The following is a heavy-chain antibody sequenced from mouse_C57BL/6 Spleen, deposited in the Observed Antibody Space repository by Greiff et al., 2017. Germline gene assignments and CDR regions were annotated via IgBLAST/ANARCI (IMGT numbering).Heavy chain of an antibody. V-gene: IGHV1-82*01. CDR3: ARGHWYFDV. CDR1: GYAFSSSW. J-gene: IGHJ1*03. CDR2: IYPGDGDT. Sequence: LVEPGASVKISCKASGYAFSSSWMNWVKQRPGKGLEWIGRIYPGDGDTNYNGKFKGKATLTADKSSSTAYMQLSSLTSEDSAVYYCARGHWYFDVWGTGTTVTVSS.